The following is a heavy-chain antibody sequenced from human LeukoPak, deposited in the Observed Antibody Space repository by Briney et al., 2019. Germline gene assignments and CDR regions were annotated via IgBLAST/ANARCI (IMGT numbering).Heavy chain of an antibody. J-gene: IGHJ4*02. CDR1: GYTFTSYG. CDR2: IIPIFGTA. Sequence: SVKVSCKASGYTFTSYGISWVRQAPGQGLEWMGGIIPIFGTANYAQKFQGRVTITADESTSTAYMELSSLRSEDTAVYYCARASAPPYCGGDCYSEDDYWGQGTLVTVSS. V-gene: IGHV1-69*13. CDR3: ARASAPPYCGGDCYSEDDY. D-gene: IGHD2-21*02.